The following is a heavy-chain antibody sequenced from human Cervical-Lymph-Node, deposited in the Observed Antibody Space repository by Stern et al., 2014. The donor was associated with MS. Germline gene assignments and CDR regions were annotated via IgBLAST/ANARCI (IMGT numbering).Heavy chain of an antibody. V-gene: IGHV1-46*03. J-gene: IGHJ6*02. Sequence: VQLVESGAEVKKPGASVKVSCKASGYTFTSYYMHWVRQAPGQGLEWMGIINPRGGSTSYAQKFQGRVTMTRDTSTSTVYMELSSLRSEDTAVYYCARLAVAGTYYYNGMDVWGQGTTVTVSS. CDR2: INPRGGST. D-gene: IGHD6-19*01. CDR3: ARLAVAGTYYYNGMDV. CDR1: GYTFTSYY.